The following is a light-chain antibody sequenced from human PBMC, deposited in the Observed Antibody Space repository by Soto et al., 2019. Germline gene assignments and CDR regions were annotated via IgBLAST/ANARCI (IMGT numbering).Light chain of an antibody. V-gene: IGLV1-47*01. CDR2: HNY. Sequence: QSALTQPPSASGTPGQRVTISWSGSSSNIGSDFVYWYQQLPGTAPKLLIYHNYQRPSGVPDRFSGSKSGTSGSLAISDLRSEEEVDYYCSAWDASLRAYVFGAGTKVTVL. CDR3: SAWDASLRAYV. J-gene: IGLJ1*01. CDR1: SSNIGSDF.